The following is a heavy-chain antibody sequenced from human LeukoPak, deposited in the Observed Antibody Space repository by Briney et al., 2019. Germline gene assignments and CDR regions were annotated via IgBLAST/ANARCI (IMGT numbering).Heavy chain of an antibody. D-gene: IGHD4-17*01. Sequence: GGSLRLSCAASGFTFSSYWMSWVRQAPGKGLEWVANIKQDGSEKYYVDSVKGRFTISRDNAKNSLYLQMNSLRAEDTAVYYCARTPASQFDDYAPPGYFDYWGQGTLVTVSS. V-gene: IGHV3-7*01. J-gene: IGHJ4*02. CDR2: IKQDGSEK. CDR1: GFTFSSYW. CDR3: ARTPASQFDDYAPPGYFDY.